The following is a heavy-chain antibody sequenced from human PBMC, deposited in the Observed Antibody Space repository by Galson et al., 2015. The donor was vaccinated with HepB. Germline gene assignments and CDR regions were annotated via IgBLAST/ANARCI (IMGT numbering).Heavy chain of an antibody. V-gene: IGHV3-21*01. CDR1: GFTFSRHR. CDR3: ARDLTADYYYGMDV. Sequence: LRLSCAASGFTFSRHRMNWVRQAPGKGLGWVSSVSSISSYIHYAGSVKGRFTISRDNAKNSLYLQMNSLRAEDTAVYYCARDLTADYYYGMDVWGQGTTVTVSS. CDR2: VSSISSYI. J-gene: IGHJ6*02. D-gene: IGHD7-27*01.